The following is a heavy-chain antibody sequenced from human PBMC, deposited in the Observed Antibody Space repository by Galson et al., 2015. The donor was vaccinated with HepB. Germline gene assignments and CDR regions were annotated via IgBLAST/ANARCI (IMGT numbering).Heavy chain of an antibody. CDR1: GFTFSGYA. D-gene: IGHD2-2*01. CDR3: VKGDCSSTSCSIFDY. CDR2: ISYDGSNK. Sequence: SLRLSCAVSGFTFSGYAMNWVRQAPGKGLEWVAVISYDGSNKYYADSVKGRFTISRDNSKNTLYLQMSSLRAEDTAVYYCVKGDCSSTSCSIFDYWGQGTLVTVSS. J-gene: IGHJ4*02. V-gene: IGHV3-30*04.